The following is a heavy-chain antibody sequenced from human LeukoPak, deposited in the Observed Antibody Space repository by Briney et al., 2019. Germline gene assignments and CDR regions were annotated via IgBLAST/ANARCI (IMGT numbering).Heavy chain of an antibody. D-gene: IGHD3-10*01. CDR2: ISSDGGTK. Sequence: QTGGSLRLSCTASKFTFSNYGMQWVRQAPGKGLEWVAVISSDGGTKYYADSVKGRFTLSRDNSRNTLDLQMNSLGPEDRAMYYCAKEYDSGGYGAYFDYWGQGTLVTVSS. CDR1: KFTFSNYG. CDR3: AKEYDSGGYGAYFDY. J-gene: IGHJ4*02. V-gene: IGHV3-30*18.